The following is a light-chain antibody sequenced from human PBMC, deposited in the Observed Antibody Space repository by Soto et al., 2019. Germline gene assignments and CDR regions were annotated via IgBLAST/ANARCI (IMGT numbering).Light chain of an antibody. J-gene: IGLJ2*01. CDR3: QSYDSSNVV. CDR2: EDN. CDR1: SGSIASNY. V-gene: IGLV6-57*03. Sequence: NFMLTHPHSVSESPGKTVTISCTRSSGSIASNYVQWYQQRPCSAPTTVIYEDNQRPSGVPARFSGSIDSSSNSASLTISGLRSEDEADYICQSYDSSNVVFGGGTKRTVL.